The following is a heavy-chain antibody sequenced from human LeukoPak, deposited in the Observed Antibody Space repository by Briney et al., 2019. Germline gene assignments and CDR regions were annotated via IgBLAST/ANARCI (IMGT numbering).Heavy chain of an antibody. CDR3: ARTDRRKNYGSGSYSNY. Sequence: ASVKVSCKASGYTFTSHGISWVRQAPGQGLEWMGWISAYNGNTNYAQELQGRVTMTTDTSTSTAYMELRSLRSDDTAVYYCARTDRRKNYGSGSYSNYWGQGTLVTVSS. J-gene: IGHJ4*02. V-gene: IGHV1-18*01. CDR2: ISAYNGNT. D-gene: IGHD3-10*01. CDR1: GYTFTSHG.